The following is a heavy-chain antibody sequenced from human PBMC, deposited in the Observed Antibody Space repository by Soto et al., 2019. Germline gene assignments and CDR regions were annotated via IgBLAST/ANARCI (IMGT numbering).Heavy chain of an antibody. J-gene: IGHJ3*02. D-gene: IGHD3-22*01. Sequence: SVKFSCKASGGSFSSYAISWVRQAPGQGLEWMGGIIPIFGTANYAQKFQGRVTITADESTSTAYMELSSLRSEDTAVYYCARDRYYYDSSGYFRAFDIWGQGTMVTVSS. CDR3: ARDRYYYDSSGYFRAFDI. V-gene: IGHV1-69*13. CDR2: IIPIFGTA. CDR1: GGSFSSYA.